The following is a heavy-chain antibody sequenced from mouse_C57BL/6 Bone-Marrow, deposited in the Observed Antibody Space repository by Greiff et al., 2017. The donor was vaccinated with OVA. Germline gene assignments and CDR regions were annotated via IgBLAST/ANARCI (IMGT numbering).Heavy chain of an antibody. V-gene: IGHV1-82*01. J-gene: IGHJ2*01. CDR1: GYAFSSSW. CDR3: ARHEDGYYASYFYY. CDR2: IYPGDGDT. D-gene: IGHD2-3*01. Sequence: VQLQQSGPELVKPGASVKISCKASGYAFSSSWMNWVKQRPGKGLEWIGRIYPGDGDTNYTGKFKGKATLTADKSSSTAYMQLSSLTSEDSAVYFCARHEDGYYASYFYYWGQGTTLTVSS.